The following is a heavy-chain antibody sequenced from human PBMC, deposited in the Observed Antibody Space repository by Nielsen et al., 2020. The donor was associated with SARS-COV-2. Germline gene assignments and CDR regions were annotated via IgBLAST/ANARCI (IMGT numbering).Heavy chain of an antibody. Sequence: GESLKISWQASGYSFTKYWLGWVRQMPGKGMEGVGIIYPADSDTKYSPSFQGQVTISADKSINTAYLQWNSLKASDTAMYYCARHRYFDSWGQGTLVTVSS. CDR3: ARHRYFDS. J-gene: IGHJ4*02. CDR2: IYPADSDT. V-gene: IGHV5-51*01. CDR1: GYSFTKYW.